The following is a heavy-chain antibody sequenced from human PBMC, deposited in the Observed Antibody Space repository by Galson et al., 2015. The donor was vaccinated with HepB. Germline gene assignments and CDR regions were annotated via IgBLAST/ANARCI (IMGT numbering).Heavy chain of an antibody. V-gene: IGHV4-4*07. Sequence: SETLSLTCTVSGGSISSYYWSWIRQPAGKGLEWIGRIYTSGSTNYNPSLKSRVTMSVDTSKNQFSLKLSSVTAADTAVYYCARDSFYYDSSGYYYGGYWYFDLWGRGTLVTVSS. D-gene: IGHD3-22*01. CDR1: GGSISSYY. CDR3: ARDSFYYDSSGYYYGGYWYFDL. CDR2: IYTSGST. J-gene: IGHJ2*01.